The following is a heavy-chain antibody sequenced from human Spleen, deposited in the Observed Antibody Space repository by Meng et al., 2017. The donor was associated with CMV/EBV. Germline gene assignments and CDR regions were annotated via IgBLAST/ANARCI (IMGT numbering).Heavy chain of an antibody. J-gene: IGHJ6*02. D-gene: IGHD6-19*01. CDR1: GYTFGNYA. CDR2: ISYDGDKK. Sequence: GESLKISCVGSGYTFGNYAMHWVRQAPGKGLEWVAVISYDGDKKFYTDSVKGRFTISRDNAKNSLYLQMNSLRAEDTAVYYCAANLGYSSGWYRNNYYYYGMDVWGQGTTVTVSS. CDR3: AANLGYSSGWYRNNYYYYGMDV. V-gene: IGHV3-30*04.